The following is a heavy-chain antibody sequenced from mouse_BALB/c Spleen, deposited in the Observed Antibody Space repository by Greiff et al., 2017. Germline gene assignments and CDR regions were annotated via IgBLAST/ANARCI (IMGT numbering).Heavy chain of an antibody. Sequence: EVQLQESGPGLVKPSQSLSLTCSVTGYSITSGYYWNWIRQFPGNKLEWMGYISYSGSTSYNPSLKSRISITRDTSKNQFFLQLNSVTTEDTATYYCARFYYGSYYAMDYWGQGTSVTVSS. V-gene: IGHV3-2*02. J-gene: IGHJ4*01. D-gene: IGHD1-1*02. CDR3: ARFYYGSYYAMDY. CDR2: ISYSGST. CDR1: GYSITSGYY.